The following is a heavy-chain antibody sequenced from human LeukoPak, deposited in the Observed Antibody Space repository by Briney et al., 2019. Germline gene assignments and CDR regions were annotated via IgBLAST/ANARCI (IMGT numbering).Heavy chain of an antibody. CDR1: GGSISSYY. D-gene: IGHD2-2*01. J-gene: IGHJ6*02. CDR2: IYYSGST. CDR3: ARVGGTNYYYYGMDV. Sequence: SETLSLTCTVSGGSISSYYWSWIRQPPGKGLEWIGYIYYSGSTNYNPSLKSRVTISVDTSKSQFSLKLSSVTAADTAVYYCARVGGTNYYYYGMDVWGQGTTVTVSS. V-gene: IGHV4-59*01.